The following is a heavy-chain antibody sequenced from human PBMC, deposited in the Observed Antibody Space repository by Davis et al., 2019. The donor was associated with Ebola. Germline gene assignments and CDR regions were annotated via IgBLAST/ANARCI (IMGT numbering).Heavy chain of an antibody. CDR1: GFTFSSYA. Sequence: GESLKISCAASGFTFSSYAMSWVRQAPGKGLEWVSAISGSGGSTYYADSVKGRFTISRDNSKNSLYLQMNSLRAEDTAVYYCAREDYYDSSGYLVYYFDYWGQGTLVTVSS. J-gene: IGHJ4*02. CDR3: AREDYYDSSGYLVYYFDY. V-gene: IGHV3-23*01. D-gene: IGHD3-22*01. CDR2: ISGSGGST.